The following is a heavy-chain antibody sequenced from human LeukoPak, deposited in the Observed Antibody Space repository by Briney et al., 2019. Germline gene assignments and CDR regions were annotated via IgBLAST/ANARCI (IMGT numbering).Heavy chain of an antibody. D-gene: IGHD2-2*01. Sequence: GGSLRLSCAASGFTFSSYAMHWVRQAPGKGLEWVAVISYDGSNKYYADSVKGRFTIPRDNSKNTLYLQMNSLRAEDTAVYYCARDLYCSSTSCGYYYGMDVWGKGTTVTVSS. CDR3: ARDLYCSSTSCGYYYGMDV. J-gene: IGHJ6*04. V-gene: IGHV3-30*04. CDR1: GFTFSSYA. CDR2: ISYDGSNK.